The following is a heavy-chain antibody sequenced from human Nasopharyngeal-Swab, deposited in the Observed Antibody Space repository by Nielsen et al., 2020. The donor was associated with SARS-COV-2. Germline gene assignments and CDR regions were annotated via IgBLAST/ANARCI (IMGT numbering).Heavy chain of an antibody. D-gene: IGHD1-26*01. CDR1: GFIFSSYG. J-gene: IGHJ4*02. CDR2: IWYDGSNK. Sequence: GESLKISCAASGFIFSSYGMHWVRQAPGKGLEWVAVIWYDGSNKYYADSVKGRFTISRDNSKNTLYLQMNSLRAEDTAVYYCAREKWELGGFDYWGQGTLVTVSS. CDR3: AREKWELGGFDY. V-gene: IGHV3-33*01.